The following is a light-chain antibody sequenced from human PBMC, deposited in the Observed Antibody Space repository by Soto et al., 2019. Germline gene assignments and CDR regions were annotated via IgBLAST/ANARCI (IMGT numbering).Light chain of an antibody. J-gene: IGLJ1*01. V-gene: IGLV1-40*01. CDR3: QSYDSSLSAHYV. CDR1: SSNIGVIYD. Sequence: QSVLTQPPSVSGAPGQRVTISCTGSSSNIGVIYDVQWYQQLPGTAPKLPIYGNSNRPSGVPDRFSGSKSGTSASLAIAGLQADDEADYYCQSYDSSLSAHYVFGTGTKVTVL. CDR2: GNS.